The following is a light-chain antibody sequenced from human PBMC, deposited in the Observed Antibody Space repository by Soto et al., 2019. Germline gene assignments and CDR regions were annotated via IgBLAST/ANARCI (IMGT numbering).Light chain of an antibody. CDR3: QQRSNWPPVT. Sequence: EIVLTQSPATLSLSPGERATLSCRASQSVSSYLAWYQQKPGQAPRLLIYDASNRATGIPARFSGSGSGTAFTLTISSREPEDFAIYYCQQRSNWPPVTFGGGTKVEIK. CDR1: QSVSSY. V-gene: IGKV3-11*01. CDR2: DAS. J-gene: IGKJ4*01.